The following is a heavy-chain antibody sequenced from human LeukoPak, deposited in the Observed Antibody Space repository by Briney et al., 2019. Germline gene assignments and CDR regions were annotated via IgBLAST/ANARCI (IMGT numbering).Heavy chain of an antibody. Sequence: SETLSLTCNVSGGSISSSSYYWGWIRQPPGKGLEWLGSIYYSGSTYYNPSLKSRVTISVDTSKNQFSLKLSSVTAADTAVYYCARVGWELPKAYFDYWGQGTLVTVSS. J-gene: IGHJ4*02. D-gene: IGHD1-26*01. CDR3: ARVGWELPKAYFDY. CDR2: IYYSGST. CDR1: GGSISSSSYY. V-gene: IGHV4-39*07.